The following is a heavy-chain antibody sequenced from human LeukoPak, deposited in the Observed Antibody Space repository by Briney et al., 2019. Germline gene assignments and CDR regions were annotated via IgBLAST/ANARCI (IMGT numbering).Heavy chain of an antibody. CDR3: ARGPLTVGATRSDFDY. D-gene: IGHD1-26*01. CDR1: GFTFSSYW. CDR2: INGDGSST. V-gene: IGHV3-74*01. J-gene: IGHJ4*02. Sequence: GGSLRLSCAASGFTFSSYWMHWVRQAPGKGLVWVSRINGDGSSTSYADSVKGRFTISRDNAKNTLYLQMNSLRAEDTAVYYCARGPLTVGATRSDFDYWGQGTLVTVSS.